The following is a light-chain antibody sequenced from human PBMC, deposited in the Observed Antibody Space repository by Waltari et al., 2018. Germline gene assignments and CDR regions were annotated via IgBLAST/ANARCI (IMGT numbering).Light chain of an antibody. J-gene: IGKJ2*01. CDR3: QQRSGWPPNYT. CDR1: QSISDD. CDR2: DAF. V-gene: IGKV3-11*01. Sequence: EIVLTQSPATLSLSPGERATLSCRASQSISDDIVWYQQRPGQAPRLLIYDAFNRAPGVPSRFIVSGSGTDFTLTISSLEPEDFAVYYCQQRSGWPPNYTFGQGTKLEIK.